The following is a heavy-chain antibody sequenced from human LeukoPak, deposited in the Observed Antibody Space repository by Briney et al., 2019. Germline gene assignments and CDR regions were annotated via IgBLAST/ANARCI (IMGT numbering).Heavy chain of an antibody. Sequence: GGSLRLSCAASGFTFSSYEMNWVRQAPGKGLEWVSYISSSGSTIYYADSVKGRFTISRDNAKNSLYLQMNSLRAEETAVYYCARVIAGNYWYDYYYGMDVWGQGTTVTVSS. CDR2: ISSSGSTI. CDR1: GFTFSSYE. J-gene: IGHJ6*02. CDR3: ARVIAGNYWYDYYYGMDV. V-gene: IGHV3-48*03. D-gene: IGHD4-11*01.